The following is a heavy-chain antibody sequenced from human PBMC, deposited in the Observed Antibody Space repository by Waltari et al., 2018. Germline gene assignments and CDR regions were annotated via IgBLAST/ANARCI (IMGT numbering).Heavy chain of an antibody. CDR1: GYTFTSHY. CDR3: ARDLTIAARRDYYYYGMDV. D-gene: IGHD6-13*01. V-gene: IGHV1-46*03. CDR2: INPSGGST. Sequence: QVQLVQSGAEVKKPGASVKVSCKASGYTFTSHYMHCVRQAPGQGLEWMGIINPSGGSTSYAQKFQGRVTMTRDTSTSTVYMELSSLRSEDTAVYYCARDLTIAARRDYYYYGMDVWGQGTTVTVSS. J-gene: IGHJ6*02.